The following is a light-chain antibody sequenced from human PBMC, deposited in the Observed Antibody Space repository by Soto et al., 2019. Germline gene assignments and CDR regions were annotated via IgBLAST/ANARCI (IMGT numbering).Light chain of an antibody. J-gene: IGKJ4*01. CDR3: HQFDDYPLT. CDR1: QGISNT. Sequence: AIQLTQSPSSLSASVGDRVTITCRASQGISNTLAWYQQKPGKDPKLLMYYASSLESGVPSRFSSRGSETDFTLTINSLQPEDFATSYCHQFDDYPLTLGGGTKVEI. V-gene: IGKV1D-13*01. CDR2: YAS.